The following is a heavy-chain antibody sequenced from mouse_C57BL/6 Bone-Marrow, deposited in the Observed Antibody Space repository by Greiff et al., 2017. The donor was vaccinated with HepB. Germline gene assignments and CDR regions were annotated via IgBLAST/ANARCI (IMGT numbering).Heavy chain of an antibody. CDR1: GYTFTSYG. J-gene: IGHJ2*01. D-gene: IGHD1-1*01. CDR2: IYPRSGNT. V-gene: IGHV1-81*01. CDR3: ARRFITTVVEGYFDY. Sequence: QLQQSGAELARPGASVKLSCKASGYTFTSYGISWVKQRTGQGLEWIGEIYPRSGNTYYNEKFKGKATLTADKSSSTAYMERRSLTSEYSAVYFCARRFITTVVEGYFDYWGQGTTLTVSS.